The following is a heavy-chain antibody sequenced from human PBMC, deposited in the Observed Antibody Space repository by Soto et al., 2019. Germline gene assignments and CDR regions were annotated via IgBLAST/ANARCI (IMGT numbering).Heavy chain of an antibody. D-gene: IGHD1-26*01. CDR3: AKAPGVGLTGWFDP. V-gene: IGHV3-43*01. J-gene: IGHJ5*02. CDR2: ISWDGGST. CDR1: GFTFGEYT. Sequence: GGSLRLSCAASGFTFGEYTMHWVRQAPGKGLEWVSLISWDGGSTYYADSVKGRFTISRDNRQNSLYLQMNSLRQDDSALYYCAKAPGVGLTGWFDPWGQGTPVTVSS.